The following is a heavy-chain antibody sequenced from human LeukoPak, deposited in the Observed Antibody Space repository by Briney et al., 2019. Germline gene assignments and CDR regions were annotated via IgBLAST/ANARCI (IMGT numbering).Heavy chain of an antibody. CDR3: ARDRYFDL. CDR1: GGSISSGSYY. V-gene: IGHV4-61*10. Sequence: TSETLSLTCTVSGGSISSGSYYWSWIRQPAGKGLEWIGYIYYSGSTNYNPSLKSRVTISVDTSKNQFSLKLSSVTAADTAVYHCARDRYFDLWGRGTLVTVSS. J-gene: IGHJ2*01. CDR2: IYYSGST.